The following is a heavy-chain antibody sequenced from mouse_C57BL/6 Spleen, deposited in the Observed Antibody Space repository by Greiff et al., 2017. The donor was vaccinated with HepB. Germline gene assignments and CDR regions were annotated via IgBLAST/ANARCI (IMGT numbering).Heavy chain of an antibody. CDR3: TRGVITTAVRYFDV. CDR1: GFNIKDDY. J-gene: IGHJ1*03. CDR2: IDPENGDT. Sequence: VHVKQPGAELVRPGASVKLSCTASGFNIKDDYMHWVKQRPEQGLEWIGWIDPENGDTEYASKFQGKATITVDTSSNTAYLQLSSLTSEDTAVYYCTRGVITTAVRYFDVWGTGTTVTVSS. V-gene: IGHV14-4*01. D-gene: IGHD1-1*01.